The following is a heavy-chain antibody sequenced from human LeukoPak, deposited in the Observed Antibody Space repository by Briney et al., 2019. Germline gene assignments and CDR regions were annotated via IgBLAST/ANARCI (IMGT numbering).Heavy chain of an antibody. Sequence: SETLSLTCTVSGGSISSYYWSWLRQPPGKGLEWIGYIYYSGSTNYNPSLKSRVTISVDTSKNQFSLKLSSVTAADTAVYYCARSPFLVVVEDAFDIWGQGPMVTVSS. CDR1: GGSISSYY. V-gene: IGHV4-59*08. CDR3: ARSPFLVVVEDAFDI. D-gene: IGHD2-21*01. CDR2: IYYSGST. J-gene: IGHJ3*02.